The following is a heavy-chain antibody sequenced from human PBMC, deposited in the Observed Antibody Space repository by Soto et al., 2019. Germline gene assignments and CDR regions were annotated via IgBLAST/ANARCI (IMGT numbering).Heavy chain of an antibody. V-gene: IGHV1-3*01. CDR3: ARAELRYYYYYGMDV. CDR2: INAGNGNT. J-gene: IGHJ6*02. D-gene: IGHD1-7*01. Sequence: ASVKVSCEACGYSFTSYAMHWVRQAPGQRLEWMGWINAGNGNTKYSQKFQGRVTITRDTSASTAYMELSSLRSEDTAVYYCARAELRYYYYYGMDVWGQGTTVTVSS. CDR1: GYSFTSYA.